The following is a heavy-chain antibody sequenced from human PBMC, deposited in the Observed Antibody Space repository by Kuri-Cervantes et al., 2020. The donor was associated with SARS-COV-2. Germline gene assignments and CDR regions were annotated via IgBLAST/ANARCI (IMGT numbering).Heavy chain of an antibody. D-gene: IGHD1-1*01. CDR1: GYTFTSYD. CDR3: ALGGGAQLNWNYYYYYYMDV. J-gene: IGHJ6*03. V-gene: IGHV1-8*01. Sequence: ASVKVSCKASGYTFTSYDINWVRQATGQGLEWMGWMNPNSGNTGYAQKFQGRVTMTRNTSISTAYMELSSLRSEDTAVYYCALGGGAQLNWNYYYYYYMDVWGKGTTVTVSS. CDR2: MNPNSGNT.